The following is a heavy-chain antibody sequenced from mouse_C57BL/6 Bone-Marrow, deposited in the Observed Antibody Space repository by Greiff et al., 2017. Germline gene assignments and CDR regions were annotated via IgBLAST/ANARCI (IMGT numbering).Heavy chain of an antibody. CDR2: IDPSDSET. Sequence: VKLQQPGAELVRPGSSVKLSCKASGYTFTSYWMHWVKQRPIQGLEWIGNIDPSDSETHYNQKFKDKATLTVDKSSSTAYMQLSSLTSEDSAVYYCARSSDGYYVSWFAYWGQGTLVTVSA. CDR3: ARSSDGYYVSWFAY. J-gene: IGHJ3*01. D-gene: IGHD2-3*01. V-gene: IGHV1-52*01. CDR1: GYTFTSYW.